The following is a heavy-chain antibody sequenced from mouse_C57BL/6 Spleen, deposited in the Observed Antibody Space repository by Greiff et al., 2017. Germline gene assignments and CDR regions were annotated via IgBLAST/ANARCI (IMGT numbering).Heavy chain of an antibody. J-gene: IGHJ4*01. Sequence: VQLQESGPELVKPGASVKISCKASGYAFSSSWMNWVKQRPGKGLEWIGRIYPGDGDTNYNGKFKGKATLTADKSSSTAYMQLSSLTSEDSAVYYCARGGKRDAMDYWGQGTSVTVSS. CDR2: IYPGDGDT. CDR1: GYAFSSSW. D-gene: IGHD2-1*01. CDR3: ARGGKRDAMDY. V-gene: IGHV1-82*01.